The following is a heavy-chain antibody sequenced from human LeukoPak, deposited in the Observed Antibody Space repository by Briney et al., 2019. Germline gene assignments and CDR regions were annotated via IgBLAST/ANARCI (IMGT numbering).Heavy chain of an antibody. CDR2: ISYSGST. CDR3: ARHAYSNYEHWYFDL. Sequence: SETLSLTCTVSGDSITNYYWSWIRQPPGKGLEWIGYISYSGSTNYNPSLKSRVTISIDTSKNQFSLKVNSVTAADTAVYYCARHAYSNYEHWYFDLWGRSTLVTVSS. CDR1: GDSITNYY. D-gene: IGHD4-11*01. J-gene: IGHJ2*01. V-gene: IGHV4-59*01.